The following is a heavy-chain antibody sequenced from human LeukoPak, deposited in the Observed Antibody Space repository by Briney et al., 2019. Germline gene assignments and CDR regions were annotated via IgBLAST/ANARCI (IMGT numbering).Heavy chain of an antibody. CDR3: AKALDFWSGYSNY. CDR1: GFTFSSYG. V-gene: IGHV3-30*18. CDR2: ISYDGSNK. J-gene: IGHJ4*02. D-gene: IGHD3-3*01. Sequence: PGGSLRLSCAASGFTFSSYGMHWVRQAPGKGLEWVAVISYDGSNKYYADSVKGRFTISRDNSKNTLYLQMNSLRAEDTAVYYCAKALDFWSGYSNYWGQGTLVTVSS.